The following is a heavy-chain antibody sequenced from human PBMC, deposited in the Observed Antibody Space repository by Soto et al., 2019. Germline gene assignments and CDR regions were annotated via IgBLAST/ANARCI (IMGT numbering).Heavy chain of an antibody. CDR2: INTDGSGT. CDR3: ARDTPHNWFDP. J-gene: IGHJ5*02. Sequence: CLRIYCAGSGFPFNSYGMHGVRQAPGKGLVWVPRINTDGSGTLYADSVEGRFTISRDDAKNAVYLQMNSLRDEDTAVYYCARDTPHNWFDPWGQG. V-gene: IGHV3-74*01. CDR1: GFPFNSYG.